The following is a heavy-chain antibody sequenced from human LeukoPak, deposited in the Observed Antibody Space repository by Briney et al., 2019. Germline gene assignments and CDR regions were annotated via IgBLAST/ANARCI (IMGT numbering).Heavy chain of an antibody. V-gene: IGHV3-23*01. D-gene: IGHD3-22*01. Sequence: GGSLRLSCAASGFTFSSYAMSRVRQAPGKGLEWVSAISGSGGSTYYADSVKGRFTISRDNSKNTLYLQMNSLRAEDTAVYYCAKGRDDSSGYYYYYYGMDVWGQGTTVTVSS. CDR1: GFTFSSYA. CDR3: AKGRDDSSGYYYYYYGMDV. CDR2: ISGSGGST. J-gene: IGHJ6*02.